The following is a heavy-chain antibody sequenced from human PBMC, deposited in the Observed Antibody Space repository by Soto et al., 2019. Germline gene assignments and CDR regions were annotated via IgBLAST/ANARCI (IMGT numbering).Heavy chain of an antibody. CDR3: ATDKYGAGRVGVHF. J-gene: IGHJ4*02. Sequence: QVQLVQSGAEVKKPGASLRVSCETSGGTSTIYTITWVRQAPGQGLQWMGRIVPTLRITNYAQEFQGRLTITADSSTSTAHIELTSLTSEDTAVYYCATDKYGAGRVGVHFWGQGTPVTSSS. CDR2: IVPTLRIT. CDR1: GGTSTIYT. V-gene: IGHV1-69*08. D-gene: IGHD3-3*02.